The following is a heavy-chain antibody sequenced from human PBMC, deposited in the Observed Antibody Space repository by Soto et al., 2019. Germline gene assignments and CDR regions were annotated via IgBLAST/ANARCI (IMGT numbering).Heavy chain of an antibody. D-gene: IGHD3-16*02. CDR2: IIPIFGTA. J-gene: IGHJ4*02. CDR3: ARGPADGDYVWGSYRPSYYFDY. Sequence: GPSVKVSCKASGGTFSSYAISWVRQAPGQGLEWMGGIIPIFGTANYAQKFQGRVTITADKSTSTAYMELSSLRSEDTAVYYCARGPADGDYVWGSYRPSYYFDYWGQGTLVTVSS. CDR1: GGTFSSYA. V-gene: IGHV1-69*06.